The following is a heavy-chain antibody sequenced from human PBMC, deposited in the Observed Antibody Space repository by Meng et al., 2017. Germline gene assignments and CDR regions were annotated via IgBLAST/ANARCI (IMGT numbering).Heavy chain of an antibody. CDR2: ITRSSSYI. CDR3: SRDLSVYSYFAN. V-gene: IGHV3-21*01. CDR1: GFTFSSYS. D-gene: IGHD5/OR15-5a*01. Sequence: EVQLVESGGGLVKPGGSLRLSCAASGFTFSSYSMNWVRQAPGKGLEWVSSITRSSSYIYYADSVKGRFTISRDKAKNSVYLQITSLRAEATAVYYCSRDLSVYSYFANWGQGTLVTVSS. J-gene: IGHJ4*02.